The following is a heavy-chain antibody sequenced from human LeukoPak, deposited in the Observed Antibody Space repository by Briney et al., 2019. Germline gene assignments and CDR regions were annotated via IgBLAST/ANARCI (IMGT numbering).Heavy chain of an antibody. D-gene: IGHD2-2*01. Sequence: WASVKVSCKASGYTFTDYNISWVRQAPGQGLEWMGWISAYNGNTNYAQKLQGRVTMTTDTSTSTAYMELRSLRSDDTAVYYCARLTQLANHAFDIWGQGTMVTVSS. CDR2: ISAYNGNT. CDR3: ARLTQLANHAFDI. CDR1: GYTFTDYN. J-gene: IGHJ3*02. V-gene: IGHV1-18*01.